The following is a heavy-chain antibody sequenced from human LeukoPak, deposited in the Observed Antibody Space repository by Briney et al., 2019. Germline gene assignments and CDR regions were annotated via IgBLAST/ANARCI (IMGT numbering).Heavy chain of an antibody. CDR2: VSSANNYI. CDR3: ARDIGGSFYGRPFDY. D-gene: IGHD1-26*01. CDR1: GFTFSSYS. V-gene: IGHV3-21*01. J-gene: IGHJ4*02. Sequence: PGGSLRLSCAASGFTFSSYSMNWVRQAPGKGLEWVSSVSSANNYIYYTDSVKGRFTISRDNAKNSLYLQMNSLRAEDTAIYYCARDIGGSFYGRPFDYWGQGTPVTVSS.